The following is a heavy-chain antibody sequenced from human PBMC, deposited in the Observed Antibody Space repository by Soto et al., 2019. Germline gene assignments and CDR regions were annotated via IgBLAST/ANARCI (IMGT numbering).Heavy chain of an antibody. V-gene: IGHV3-7*01. D-gene: IGHD3-9*01. CDR2: IKQDGSEK. Sequence: GGSLRLSCAASGFTFSSYWMSWVRQAPGKGLEWVANIKQDGSEKYYVDSVKGRFTISRDNAKNSLYLQMNSLRAEDTAVYYCAREQVLRYFDWLLWDNWFDPWGQGTLVTVS. J-gene: IGHJ5*02. CDR3: AREQVLRYFDWLLWDNWFDP. CDR1: GFTFSSYW.